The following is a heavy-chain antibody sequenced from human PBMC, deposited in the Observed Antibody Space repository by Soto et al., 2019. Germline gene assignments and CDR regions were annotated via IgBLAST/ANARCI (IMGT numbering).Heavy chain of an antibody. V-gene: IGHV4-31*03. CDR3: AGNYGGNSGYAS. CDR2: IYYTGRT. J-gene: IGHJ5*02. D-gene: IGHD3-16*01. Sequence: QVQLQESGPGLVKPSQTLSLTCTVAGDSIRSGGYYWTWIRQHPGKGLEWIAYIYYTGRTFYNPSILSRLSKSVDTSENLFSLKLNSVTAAETAVYYCAGNYGGNSGYASWGQGTLVIVSS. CDR1: GDSIRSGGYY.